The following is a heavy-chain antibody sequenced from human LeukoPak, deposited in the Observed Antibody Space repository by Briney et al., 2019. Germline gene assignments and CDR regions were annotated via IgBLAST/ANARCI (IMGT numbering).Heavy chain of an antibody. V-gene: IGHV1-69*13. CDR1: GYTFTGYY. Sequence: SVTVSCKASGYTFTGYYMHWVRQAPGQGLEWMGGIIPIFGTANYAQKFQGRVTITADESTSTAYMELSSLRSEDTAVYYCARGMITFGGVIDHAFDYWGQGTLVTVSS. CDR2: IIPIFGTA. CDR3: ARGMITFGGVIDHAFDY. D-gene: IGHD3-16*02. J-gene: IGHJ4*02.